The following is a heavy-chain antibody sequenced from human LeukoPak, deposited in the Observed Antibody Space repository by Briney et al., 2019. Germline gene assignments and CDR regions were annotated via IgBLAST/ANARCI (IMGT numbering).Heavy chain of an antibody. Sequence: RSSETLSLTCAVYGGSFSGYYWSWIRQPPGKGLEWIGEINHSGSTNYNPSLKSRVTISVDTSKNQFSLKLSSVTAADTAVYYCARVRNWGSYRYDYWGQGTLVTVSS. D-gene: IGHD3-16*02. J-gene: IGHJ4*02. V-gene: IGHV4-34*01. CDR1: GGSFSGYY. CDR3: ARVRNWGSYRYDY. CDR2: INHSGST.